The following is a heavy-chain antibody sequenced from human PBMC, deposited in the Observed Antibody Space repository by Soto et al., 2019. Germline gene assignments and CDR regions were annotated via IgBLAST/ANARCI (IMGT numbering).Heavy chain of an antibody. J-gene: IGHJ5*02. CDR2: INSDGSST. CDR3: AREDTNYDFWSGSRANNWFDP. Sequence: PGGSLRLSCAASGFTFSCYWMHWVRQAPGKGLVWVSRINSDGSSTSYADSVKGRFTISRDNAKNTLYLQMNSLRAEDTAVYYCAREDTNYDFWSGSRANNWFDPWGQGTLVTVSS. D-gene: IGHD3-3*01. CDR1: GFTFSCYW. V-gene: IGHV3-74*01.